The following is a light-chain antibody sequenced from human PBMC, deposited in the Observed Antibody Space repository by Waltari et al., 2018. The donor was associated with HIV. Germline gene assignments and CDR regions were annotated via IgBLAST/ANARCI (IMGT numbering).Light chain of an antibody. CDR3: QSADSSGSFRV. V-gene: IGLV3-25*03. Sequence: SYDLTQPPSVSVPPGQTARSFRSRDALTAQSADLYQQKAGTAPVMVMYKNIQRPSGIPERFSGSSSGTTVTLTISGVQAEDEADYYCQSADSSGSFRVFGGGTKVTVL. CDR2: KNI. J-gene: IGLJ2*01. CDR1: ALTAQS.